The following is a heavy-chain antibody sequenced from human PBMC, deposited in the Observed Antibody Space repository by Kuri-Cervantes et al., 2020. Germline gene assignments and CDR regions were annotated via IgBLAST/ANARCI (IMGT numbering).Heavy chain of an antibody. CDR3: VRDNRDIVVVPAAMSP. CDR2: ISYDGSNK. Sequence: GESLKISCAASGFTFDDYAMHWVRQAPGKGLEWVAVISYDGSNKYYADSVKGRFTISRDNSKNTLYLQMNSLRAEDTAVYYCVRDNRDIVVVPAAMSPWGQGTLVTVSS. J-gene: IGHJ5*02. V-gene: IGHV3-30-3*01. D-gene: IGHD2-2*01. CDR1: GFTFDDYA.